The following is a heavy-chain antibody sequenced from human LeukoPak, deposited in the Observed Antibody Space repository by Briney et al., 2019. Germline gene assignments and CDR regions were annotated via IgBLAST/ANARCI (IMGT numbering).Heavy chain of an antibody. CDR1: GGTFSSYA. Sequence: ASVKVSCKASGGTFSSYAISWVRQAPGQGLEWMGRIIPILGIANYAQKFQGRVTITADKSTSTAYMELSSLRSEDTAVYYCARAPSSSGYYPVYWGQGALVTVSS. CDR3: ARAPSSSGYYPVY. CDR2: IIPILGIA. J-gene: IGHJ4*02. D-gene: IGHD3-22*01. V-gene: IGHV1-69*04.